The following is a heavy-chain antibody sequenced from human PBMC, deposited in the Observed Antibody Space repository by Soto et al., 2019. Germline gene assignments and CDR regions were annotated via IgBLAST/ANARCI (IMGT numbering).Heavy chain of an antibody. J-gene: IGHJ6*02. CDR1: GDSISTSY. V-gene: IGHV4-59*01. Sequence: SETLSLTCTVSGDSISTSYWSWIRQPPGKGLEWIGYINYRGSTNYNPSLKSRVTISLDTSKNQFSMKLNSVTAADTAVYYCARATVAAAGYSYYYGMDVWGQGTTVT. CDR3: ARATVAAAGYSYYYGMDV. D-gene: IGHD6-13*01. CDR2: INYRGST.